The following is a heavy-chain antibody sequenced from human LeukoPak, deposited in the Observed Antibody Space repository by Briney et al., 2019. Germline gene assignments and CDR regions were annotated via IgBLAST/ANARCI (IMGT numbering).Heavy chain of an antibody. J-gene: IGHJ6*03. D-gene: IGHD2-21*02. V-gene: IGHV1-69*05. CDR1: GGTFSNYA. CDR3: ARDRAPAIGPQPAYYYYYMDV. CDR2: IIPMFGPA. Sequence: SVKVSCKASGGTFSNYAISWVRQAPGQGLEWMGGIIPMFGPASSAQKFQGRVTITTDDSTSTVYMELSSLTSEDTAVYYCARDRAPAIGPQPAYYYYYMDVWGKGTTVTVSS.